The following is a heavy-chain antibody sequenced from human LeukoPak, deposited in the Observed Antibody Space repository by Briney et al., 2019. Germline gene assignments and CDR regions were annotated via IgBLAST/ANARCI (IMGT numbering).Heavy chain of an antibody. Sequence: PSETLSLTCTVSGYSISSGYYWGWIRQPPGKGLEWIGSIYHSGSTYYNPSLKGRVTISRDTSKNQFSLKLSSVTAADTAVYYCARDLRYFSLWGQGTLVTVSS. CDR3: ARDLRYFSL. D-gene: IGHD3-9*01. CDR2: IYHSGST. V-gene: IGHV4-38-2*02. CDR1: GYSISSGYY. J-gene: IGHJ4*02.